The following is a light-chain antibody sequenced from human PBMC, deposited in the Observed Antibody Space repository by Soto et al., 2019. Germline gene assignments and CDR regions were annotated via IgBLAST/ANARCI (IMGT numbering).Light chain of an antibody. CDR2: RNN. J-gene: IGLJ3*02. Sequence: QAVVTQPPSASGTPGQRVTISCSGSSSNIGTNYVYWYQQLPGTAPKLLVYRNNQRPSGVPDRFSGSKYGTSASLAIGGLRSEDEADYYCASWDASLSGPVFGGGTKVTVL. CDR1: SSNIGTNY. CDR3: ASWDASLSGPV. V-gene: IGLV1-47*01.